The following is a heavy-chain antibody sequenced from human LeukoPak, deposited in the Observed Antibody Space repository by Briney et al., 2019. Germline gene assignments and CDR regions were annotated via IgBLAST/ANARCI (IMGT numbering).Heavy chain of an antibody. D-gene: IGHD5-12*01. Sequence: KPSETLSLTCAVYGGSFSGYYWSWVRQPPGKGLEWIGEINHSGSTNYNPSLKSRVTISVDPSKNQFSMRLNSVTAADTAVYYCATQVAQVATNPKINYFDYWGPGTLVTVSS. V-gene: IGHV4-34*01. CDR2: INHSGST. CDR3: ATQVAQVATNPKINYFDY. CDR1: GGSFSGYY. J-gene: IGHJ4*02.